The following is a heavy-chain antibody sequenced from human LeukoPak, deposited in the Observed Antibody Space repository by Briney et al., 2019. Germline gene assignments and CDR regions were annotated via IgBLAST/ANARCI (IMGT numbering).Heavy chain of an antibody. J-gene: IGHJ4*02. CDR2: MNPNSGNT. Sequence: ASVKVPCRASGYTFTSYDINWVRQATGQGLEWMGWMNPNSGNTGYAQKFQGRVTMTRNTSISTAYMELSSLRSEDTAVYYCARLRRYCSGGSCYSLFDYWGQGTLVTVSS. CDR3: ARLRRYCSGGSCYSLFDY. CDR1: GYTFTSYD. V-gene: IGHV1-8*01. D-gene: IGHD2-15*01.